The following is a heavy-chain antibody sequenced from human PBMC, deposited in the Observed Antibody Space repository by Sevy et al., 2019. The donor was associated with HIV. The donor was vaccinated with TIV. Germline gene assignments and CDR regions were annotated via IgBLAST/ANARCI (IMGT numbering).Heavy chain of an antibody. Sequence: SQTLSLTCAISGDSVSSYSAAWNWIRQSPSRGLEWLGRTYYRSNWNNEYPVSVKSRITINADTSKNQFSLQLNSVTPEDTAVYYCARDRRFLYSWSYYMDDVFDIWGQGTMVTVSS. V-gene: IGHV6-1*01. D-gene: IGHD3-10*01. CDR1: GDSVSSYSAA. CDR3: ARDRRFLYSWSYYMDDVFDI. J-gene: IGHJ3*02. CDR2: TYYRSNWNN.